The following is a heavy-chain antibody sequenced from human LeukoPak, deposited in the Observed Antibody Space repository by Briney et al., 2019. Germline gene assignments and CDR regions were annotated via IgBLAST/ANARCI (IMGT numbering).Heavy chain of an antibody. CDR2: ISSDGSRV. D-gene: IGHD6-13*01. V-gene: IGHV3-74*01. CDR3: ARESSSSWYGEYYYYYMDV. CDR1: GFTFSDYW. Sequence: AGGSLRLSCAASGFTFSDYWMHWVRQAPGKGLVWVSRISSDGSRVTYADSVKGRFTISRDNAKNTLYLQMNSLRAEDTAVYYCARESSSSWYGEYYYYYMDVWGKGTTVTVSS. J-gene: IGHJ6*03.